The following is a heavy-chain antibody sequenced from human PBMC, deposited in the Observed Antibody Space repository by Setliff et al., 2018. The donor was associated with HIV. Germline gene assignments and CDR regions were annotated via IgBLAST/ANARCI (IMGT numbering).Heavy chain of an antibody. D-gene: IGHD6-19*01. Sequence: PGESLKISCQGSGYSFTTYWIVWVRQMPGKGLEWMGIIFPGDSDTRYSPSFQGQVTFSVDKSISVAYLHWSSLKASDTAKYYCARAYSSRGGADYWGRGTLVTVSS. CDR1: GYSFTTYW. J-gene: IGHJ4*02. CDR3: ARAYSSRGGADY. V-gene: IGHV5-51*01. CDR2: IFPGDSDT.